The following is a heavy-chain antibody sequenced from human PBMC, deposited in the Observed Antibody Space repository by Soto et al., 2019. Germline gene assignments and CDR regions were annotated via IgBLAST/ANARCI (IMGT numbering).Heavy chain of an antibody. Sequence: PGGSLRLSCAASGFTFSRYAMSWVRQAPGKGLEWVSGISGIGGNTYYADSVKGRFTISRDNSKNTLYLQMNSLRAEDTAVYYCAKSVALYDYFDMDVWGQGTTVTVSS. V-gene: IGHV3-23*01. J-gene: IGHJ6*02. CDR2: ISGIGGNT. D-gene: IGHD5-12*01. CDR3: AKSVALYDYFDMDV. CDR1: GFTFSRYA.